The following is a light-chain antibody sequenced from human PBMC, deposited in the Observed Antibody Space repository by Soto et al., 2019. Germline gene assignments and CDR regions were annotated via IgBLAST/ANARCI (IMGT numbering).Light chain of an antibody. CDR2: KAS. J-gene: IGKJ1*01. V-gene: IGKV1-5*03. CDR3: QHYNSPWR. CDR1: QNITTW. Sequence: GDTVTITCRASQNITTWLAWYLQKPGKAPKLLIYKASTLETGAPSRFSGSGSGTEFTLTIRSLQPDEFATYDCQHYNSPWRFGQGTKVDIK.